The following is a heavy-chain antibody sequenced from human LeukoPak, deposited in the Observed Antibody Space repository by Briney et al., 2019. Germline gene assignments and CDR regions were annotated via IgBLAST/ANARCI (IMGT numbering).Heavy chain of an antibody. V-gene: IGHV3-23*01. CDR2: ISGSGGST. J-gene: IGHJ6*02. D-gene: IGHD5-12*01. Sequence: GGSLRLSCAASGFTFSSYAMSWVRQARGKGLEWVSAISGSGGSTYYADSVKGRFTISRDNSKNTLYLQMNSLRGEDTAVYYCAKGIMAGGYSGYDPYYYYGMDVWGQGTTVTVSS. CDR3: AKGIMAGGYSGYDPYYYYGMDV. CDR1: GFTFSSYA.